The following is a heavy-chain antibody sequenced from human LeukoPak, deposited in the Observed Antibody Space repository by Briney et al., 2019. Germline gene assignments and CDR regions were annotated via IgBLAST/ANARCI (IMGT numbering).Heavy chain of an antibody. J-gene: IGHJ4*02. Sequence: PSETLSLTCAVYGGSFSGYYWSWIRQPPGKGLEWIGEINHSGSTNYNPSLKSRVTISVDTSKNQFSLKLSSVTAADTAVYYCARVRGGWQQLVPYLDYWGQGTLVTVSS. CDR2: INHSGST. V-gene: IGHV4-34*01. CDR3: ARVRGGWQQLVPYLDY. CDR1: GGSFSGYY. D-gene: IGHD6-13*01.